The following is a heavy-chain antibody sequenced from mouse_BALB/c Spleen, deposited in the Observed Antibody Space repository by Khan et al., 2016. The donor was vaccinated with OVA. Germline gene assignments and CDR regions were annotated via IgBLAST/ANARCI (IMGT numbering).Heavy chain of an antibody. Sequence: QVQLKQSGPGLVAPSQSLSITCTVSGFSLTSYGVHWVSQPPGKGLEWLGVIWAGGSTKSNSALMSRLGISKDNSKSQVFLKMNSQQTDDTAMYYCARLEDIWGQGTTLTVSS. CDR2: IWAGGST. J-gene: IGHJ2*01. CDR3: ARLEDI. D-gene: IGHD1-3*01. CDR1: GFSLTSYG. V-gene: IGHV2-9*02.